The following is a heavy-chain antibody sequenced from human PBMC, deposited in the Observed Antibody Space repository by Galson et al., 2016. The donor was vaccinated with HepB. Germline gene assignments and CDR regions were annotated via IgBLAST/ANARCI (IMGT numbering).Heavy chain of an antibody. CDR3: AKVGYCGGDCYVSESTAYYFDS. D-gene: IGHD2-21*02. V-gene: IGHV3-30*18. J-gene: IGHJ4*02. Sequence: SLRLSCAASGFTFSSYGMHWARQAPGKGLEWVAVISNDGSNKYYADFVKGRFTISRDNSKNTLFLQMNSLRAEDTAVYFCAKVGYCGGDCYVSESTAYYFDSWGQGILVTVSS. CDR2: ISNDGSNK. CDR1: GFTFSSYG.